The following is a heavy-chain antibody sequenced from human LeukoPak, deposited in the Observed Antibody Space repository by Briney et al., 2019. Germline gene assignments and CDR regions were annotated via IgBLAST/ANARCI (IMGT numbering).Heavy chain of an antibody. CDR2: ISSNGGST. J-gene: IGHJ6*03. Sequence: GGSLRLSCAASGFTFSSYAMHWVRQAPGKGLEYVSAISSNGGSTYYVNSVKGRFIIYRDNSKNTLYLQMGSLRAEDMAVYYCARDGAYSNYEGYYYYYYMDVWGKGTTVTVSS. CDR3: ARDGAYSNYEGYYYYYYMDV. CDR1: GFTFSSYA. V-gene: IGHV3-64*01. D-gene: IGHD4-11*01.